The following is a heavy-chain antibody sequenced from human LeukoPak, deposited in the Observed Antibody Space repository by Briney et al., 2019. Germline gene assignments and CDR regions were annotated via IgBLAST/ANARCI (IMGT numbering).Heavy chain of an antibody. D-gene: IGHD1-1*01. CDR1: GFTFSSYW. CDR3: ARGQLELLSDYYYYMDV. CDR2: IKQDGSEK. Sequence: GGSLRLSCAASGFTFSSYWMSWDRQAPGKGLEWVANIKQDGSEKYYVDSVKGRFTISRDNAKNSLYLQMNSLRAEDTAVYYCARGQLELLSDYYYYMDVWGKGTTVTVSS. J-gene: IGHJ6*03. V-gene: IGHV3-7*01.